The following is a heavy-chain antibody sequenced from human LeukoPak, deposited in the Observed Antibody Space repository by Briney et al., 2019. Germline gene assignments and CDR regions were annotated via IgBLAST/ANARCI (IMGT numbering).Heavy chain of an antibody. CDR3: ARNNGQLLDLFDY. CDR2: IYYSGST. CDR1: GASISSRSDY. D-gene: IGHD2-2*02. V-gene: IGHV4-39*07. Sequence: SETLSLTCTVSGASISSRSDYWGWIRQPPGKGLEWIGSIYYSGSTYYNPSLKSRVTKSVDMSKNQFSLKLSSVTAADTAVYYCARNNGQLLDLFDYWGQGTLVTVSS. J-gene: IGHJ4*02.